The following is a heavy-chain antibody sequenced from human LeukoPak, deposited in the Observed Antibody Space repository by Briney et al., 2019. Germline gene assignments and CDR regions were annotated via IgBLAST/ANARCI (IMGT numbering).Heavy chain of an antibody. J-gene: IGHJ3*02. CDR2: INPSGGST. Sequence: ASVKVSCKASGYIFANYYIHWVRQVPGQGLEWMGIINPSGGSTIYAQKFQGRVTMTRETSTTTVYMELSSLRSEDTAVYYCARYSSHCDNGLDMWGQGTLVTVSS. CDR1: GYIFANYY. CDR3: ARYSSHCDNGLDM. D-gene: IGHD6-19*01. V-gene: IGHV1-46*01.